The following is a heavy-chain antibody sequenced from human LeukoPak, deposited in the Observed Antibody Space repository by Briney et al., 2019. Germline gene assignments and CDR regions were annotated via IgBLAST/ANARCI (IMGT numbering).Heavy chain of an antibody. CDR1: GGSIGTYY. Sequence: KSSETLSLTCTVSGGSIGTYYWSWIRQPPGKGLEWIGYIYYSGSTNYNPSLKSRVTISVDTSKNQFSLNLTAVTATDTAVYYCARHDYYYYGMDVWGQGTTVTVSS. J-gene: IGHJ6*02. CDR2: IYYSGST. CDR3: ARHDYYYYGMDV. V-gene: IGHV4-59*08.